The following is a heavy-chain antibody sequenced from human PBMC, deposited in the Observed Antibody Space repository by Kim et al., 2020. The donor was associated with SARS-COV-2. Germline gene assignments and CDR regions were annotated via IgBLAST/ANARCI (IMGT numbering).Heavy chain of an antibody. CDR3: ARDQGGLDV. CDR2: INPNSGAT. J-gene: IGHJ6*02. Sequence: ASVKVSCKASGDTFSGFYMHWVRQAPGQGREWMGWINPNSGATNYAQKFQDRITLTRDTSISTGYMELNRLTSDDTAVYYCARDQGGLDVWGQGSTVTV. CDR1: GDTFSGFY. V-gene: IGHV1-2*02.